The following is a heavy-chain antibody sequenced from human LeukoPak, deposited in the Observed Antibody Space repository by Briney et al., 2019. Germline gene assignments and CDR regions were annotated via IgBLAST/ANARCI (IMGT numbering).Heavy chain of an antibody. CDR1: GFTFSDYY. CDR2: VSTDSTYT. Sequence: GGSLRLSCTASGFTFSDYYMTWIRQAPGKGLEWLSYVSTDSTYTNYADSVKGRFTIFRDNAKSSLYLQLNSLTAEDTAVYYCTREDNWYFDLWGRGTLVTVSS. CDR3: TREDNWYFDL. J-gene: IGHJ2*01. V-gene: IGHV3-11*05.